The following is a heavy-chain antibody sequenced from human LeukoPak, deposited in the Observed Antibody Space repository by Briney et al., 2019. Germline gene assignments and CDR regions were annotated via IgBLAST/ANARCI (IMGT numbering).Heavy chain of an antibody. CDR1: GGSFSGYY. D-gene: IGHD6-19*01. V-gene: IGHV4-34*01. CDR2: INHSGST. CDR3: AREGSVAGLTYFDY. Sequence: SETLSLTCAVYGGSFSGYYWSWIRQPPGKGLEWTGEINHSGSTNYNPSLKSRVTISVDTSKNQFSLKLSSVTAADTAVYYCAREGSVAGLTYFDYWGQGTLVTVSS. J-gene: IGHJ4*02.